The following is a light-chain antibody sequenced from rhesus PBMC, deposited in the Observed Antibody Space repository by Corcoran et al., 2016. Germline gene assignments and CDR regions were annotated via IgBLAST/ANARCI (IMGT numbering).Light chain of an antibody. CDR2: DAA. CDR1: QSVDSN. CDR3: QQYNNWNS. Sequence: ETVVTQSPATLPLSPGERATLSCRASQSVDSNLAWYQQKPGQAPKLLIYDAASRATGIPDRFSGSGSGTEFTLTISSLEPEDVGVYYCQQYNNWNSFGQGTKVDIK. J-gene: IGKJ2*01. V-gene: IGKV3-42*02.